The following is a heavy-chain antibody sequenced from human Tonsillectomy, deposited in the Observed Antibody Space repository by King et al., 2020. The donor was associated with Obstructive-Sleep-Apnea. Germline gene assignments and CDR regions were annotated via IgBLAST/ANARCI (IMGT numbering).Heavy chain of an antibody. CDR2: ISWNSGSI. D-gene: IGHD3-10*01. CDR1: GFTFDDYA. CDR3: AKDHYYGSGSYYNGIDY. J-gene: IGHJ4*02. Sequence: VQLVESGGGLVQPGRSLRLSCAASGFTFDDYAMHWVRQAPGKGLEWVSGISWNSGSIGYADSVKGRFTISRDNAKNSLYLQMNSLRAEDTALYYCAKDHYYGSGSYYNGIDYWGQGTLVTVSS. V-gene: IGHV3-9*01.